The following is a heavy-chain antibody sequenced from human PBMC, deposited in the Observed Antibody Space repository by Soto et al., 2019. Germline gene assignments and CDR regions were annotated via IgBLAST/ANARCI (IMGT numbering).Heavy chain of an antibody. J-gene: IGHJ6*02. CDR3: ARVSRDYDFWSGYPYYYYGMDV. V-gene: IGHV1-3*01. Sequence: SVKVSCKASGYTFTSYAMHWVRQAPGQRLEWMGWINAGNGNTKYSQKFQGRVTITRDTSASTAYMELSSLRSEDTAVYYCARVSRDYDFWSGYPYYYYGMDVWGQGTTVTVSS. D-gene: IGHD3-3*01. CDR2: INAGNGNT. CDR1: GYTFTSYA.